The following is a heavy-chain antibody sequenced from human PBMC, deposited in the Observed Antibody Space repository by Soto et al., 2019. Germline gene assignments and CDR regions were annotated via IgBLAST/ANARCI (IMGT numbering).Heavy chain of an antibody. CDR3: AYSRATTAENLAT. CDR2: IYWDDDQ. D-gene: IGHD5-12*01. V-gene: IGHV2-5*02. CDR1: WMSLSTYGVG. Sequence: QITLWESGPTLVKRTETLTLTCGLSWMSLSTYGVGVAWGRQRPVKALEWLALIYWDDDQSYSPSLRTRLTIAKHTSKHQVFLTMTNMEPVDTTTYFCAYSRATTAENLATWGRGTMIIVSS. J-gene: IGHJ5*02.